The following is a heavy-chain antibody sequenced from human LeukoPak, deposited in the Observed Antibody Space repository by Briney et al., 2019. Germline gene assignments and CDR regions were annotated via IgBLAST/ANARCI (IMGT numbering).Heavy chain of an antibody. Sequence: GRSLRLSCAASGFTFSSYAMHWVRQTPGKGLEWVAVIWHDGSNRTYTDSVKGRFTISRDNSKNTLDLHMNSLRAEDTAVYYCARDRGPGGLAGTYYWGQGTLVTVSS. CDR3: ARDRGPGGLAGTYY. D-gene: IGHD6-19*01. CDR1: GFTFSSYA. CDR2: IWHDGSNR. V-gene: IGHV3-33*01. J-gene: IGHJ4*02.